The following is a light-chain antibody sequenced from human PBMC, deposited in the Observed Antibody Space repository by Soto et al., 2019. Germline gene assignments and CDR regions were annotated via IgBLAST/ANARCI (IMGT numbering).Light chain of an antibody. V-gene: IGKV3-20*01. J-gene: IGKJ3*01. Sequence: EIVLTQSPGTLSLSPGERATLSCRASQSVSSNSLAWYQQKPGQAPRLLIYRGSSRATGIPDRFSGSGSGTDFALTISRLEPDDFAVYYCQLYGTSPGFTFGPGTKVDIK. CDR2: RGS. CDR3: QLYGTSPGFT. CDR1: QSVSSNS.